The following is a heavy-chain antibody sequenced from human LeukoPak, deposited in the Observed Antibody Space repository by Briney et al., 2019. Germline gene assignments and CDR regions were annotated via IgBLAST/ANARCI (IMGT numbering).Heavy chain of an antibody. CDR1: GGSISSSSYY. J-gene: IGHJ6*03. V-gene: IGHV4-39*07. D-gene: IGHD6-19*01. CDR3: SRSGGWYGAKYYMDV. Sequence: SETLSLTCTVSGGSISSSSYYWGWIRQPPGKGLEWIGSIYYSGSTYYNPSLKSRVTISVDTSKNQFSLKLSSVTAADTAVYYCSRSGGWYGAKYYMDVWGKGTTVTISS. CDR2: IYYSGST.